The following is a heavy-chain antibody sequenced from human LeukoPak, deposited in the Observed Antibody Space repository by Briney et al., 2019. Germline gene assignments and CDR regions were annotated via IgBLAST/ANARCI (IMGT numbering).Heavy chain of an antibody. CDR3: ARGGSVVILPAARFDP. Sequence: ETLSLTCTVSGGSTSNYYWSWIRQPPGKGLEWIGYIYYSGSTNYSPSLKSRVTISVDTSKNQFSLKLSSVTAADTAVYYCARGGSVVILPAARFDPWGQGTLVTVSS. D-gene: IGHD2-2*01. CDR2: IYYSGST. CDR1: GGSTSNYY. V-gene: IGHV4-59*01. J-gene: IGHJ5*02.